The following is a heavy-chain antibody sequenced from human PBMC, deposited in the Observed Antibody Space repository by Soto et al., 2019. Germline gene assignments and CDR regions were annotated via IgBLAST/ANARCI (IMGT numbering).Heavy chain of an antibody. Sequence: SETLSLTCTVSGGSINSSSYYWGWIRQPQGKGLEWIGSIYYSGSTYYNPSLKSRVTISVDTSKNQFSLKLSSVTAADTAVYYCARLRPSSGYYIWFDPWGQGSLVTVSS. V-gene: IGHV4-39*01. CDR1: GGSINSSSYY. CDR2: IYYSGST. J-gene: IGHJ5*02. CDR3: ARLRPSSGYYIWFDP. D-gene: IGHD3-22*01.